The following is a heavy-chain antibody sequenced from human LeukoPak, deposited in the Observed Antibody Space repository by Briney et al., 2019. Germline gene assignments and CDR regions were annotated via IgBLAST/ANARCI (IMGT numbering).Heavy chain of an antibody. CDR3: ASHPGDYYDSSGYPDY. D-gene: IGHD3-22*01. CDR1: GGTFSSYA. J-gene: IGHJ4*02. Sequence: SVKVSRKASGGTFSSYAISWVRQAPGQGLEWMGRIIPILGIANYAQKFQGRVTITADKSTSTAYMELSSLRSEDTAVYYCASHPGDYYDSSGYPDYWGQGTLVTVSS. CDR2: IIPILGIA. V-gene: IGHV1-69*04.